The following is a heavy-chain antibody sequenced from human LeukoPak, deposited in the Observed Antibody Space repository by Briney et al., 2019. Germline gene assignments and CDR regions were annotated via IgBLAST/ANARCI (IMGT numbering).Heavy chain of an antibody. J-gene: IGHJ4*02. Sequence: GGSLRLSCAASGFTFSNACMTWVRQAPGKGLEWVGHIKSKTDGGTTDFAAPVKGGFTISRDDSKNTLFLQMNSLKTEDTAVYYCTTGTWIQLWLPDYWGQGTLVTVSS. D-gene: IGHD5-18*01. V-gene: IGHV3-15*01. CDR1: GFTFSNAC. CDR2: IKSKTDGGTT. CDR3: TTGTWIQLWLPDY.